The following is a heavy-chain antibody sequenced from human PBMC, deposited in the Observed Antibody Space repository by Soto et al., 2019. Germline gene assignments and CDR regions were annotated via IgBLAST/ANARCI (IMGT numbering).Heavy chain of an antibody. D-gene: IGHD3-22*01. CDR1: GFSFSDYA. V-gene: IGHV3-30-3*01. J-gene: IGHJ2*01. CDR3: SRDLYYYESSGYFDL. CDR2: VSNDGSNT. Sequence: QVQLVESGGGVVQPGRSLRLSCAASGFSFSDYAMHWVRQAPGKGLEWVAAVSNDGSNTYYTDSVKGRFTISRDNSKNMLYLQMNSLRAEDTAVYHCSRDLYYYESSGYFDLWGRGTLVTVSS.